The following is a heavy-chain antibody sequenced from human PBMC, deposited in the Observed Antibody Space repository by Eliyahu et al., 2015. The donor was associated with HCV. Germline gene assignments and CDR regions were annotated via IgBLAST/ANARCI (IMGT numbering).Heavy chain of an antibody. CDR1: GFTFXSYA. V-gene: IGHV3-23*01. J-gene: IGHJ4*02. CDR3: AKQGVPAAIRTDPKFRGV. CDR2: SSGSGGST. D-gene: IGHD2-2*01. Sequence: EVQLLESGGGLVQPGGSLRLSCAASGFTFXSYAISWVRQAPGKGXEWVSXSSGSGGSTYYADSVKGRFTISRDNSKNTLYLQMNSLRAEDTAVYYCAKQGVPAAIRTDPKFRGVWGQGTLVTVSS.